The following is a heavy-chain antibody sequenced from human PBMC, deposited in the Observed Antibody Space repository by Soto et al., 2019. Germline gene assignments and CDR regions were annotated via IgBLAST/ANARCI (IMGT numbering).Heavy chain of an antibody. Sequence: GGSLRLSCAASGFTFSSYAMHWVRQAPGKGLEYVSAISSNGGSTYYANSVKGRFTISRDNSKNTLYLQMGSLRAEDMAVYYCAREGLILSPNAFDIWGQGTMVTVSS. V-gene: IGHV3-64*01. D-gene: IGHD2-15*01. CDR2: ISSNGGST. CDR3: AREGLILSPNAFDI. CDR1: GFTFSSYA. J-gene: IGHJ3*02.